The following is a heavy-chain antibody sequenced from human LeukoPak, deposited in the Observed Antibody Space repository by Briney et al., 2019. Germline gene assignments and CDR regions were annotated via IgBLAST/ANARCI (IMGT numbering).Heavy chain of an antibody. CDR1: GFTFDDYG. Sequence: GGSLRPSCAASGFTFDDYGMSWVRQAPGKGLEWVSGINWNGGSTGYADSVKGRFTISRDNAKNSLYLQMNSLRAEDTALYYCAREGVITYYDYYYMDVWDKGTTVTVSS. D-gene: IGHD3-10*01. J-gene: IGHJ6*03. CDR3: AREGVITYYDYYYMDV. CDR2: INWNGGST. V-gene: IGHV3-20*04.